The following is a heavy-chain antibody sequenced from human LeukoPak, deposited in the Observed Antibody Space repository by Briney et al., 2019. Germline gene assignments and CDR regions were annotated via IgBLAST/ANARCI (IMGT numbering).Heavy chain of an antibody. Sequence: SETLSLTYTVSGASISNYYWSWIRQSPGKGLEWIGYMLYSGSTNQNPSLRSRVTISVDTSKNQFSLKLSSVTAADTAVYYCARWNYYDSSGPAGWFDPWGQGTLVTVSS. CDR3: ARWNYYDSSGPAGWFDP. CDR1: GASISNYY. CDR2: MLYSGST. J-gene: IGHJ5*02. V-gene: IGHV4-59*01. D-gene: IGHD3-22*01.